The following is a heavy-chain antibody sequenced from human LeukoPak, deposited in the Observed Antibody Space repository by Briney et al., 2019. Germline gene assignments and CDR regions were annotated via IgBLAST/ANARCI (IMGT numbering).Heavy chain of an antibody. D-gene: IGHD2-2*01. V-gene: IGHV3-21*01. Sequence: PGGSLRLSCAASGFTFSSYSMNWVRQAPGKGLGWVSSISSSSYIYYADSVKGRFTISRDNAKNSLYLQMNSLRAEDTAVYYCARVLWDIVVVPAAIDYWGQGTLVTVSS. CDR1: GFTFSSYS. J-gene: IGHJ4*02. CDR2: ISSSSYI. CDR3: ARVLWDIVVVPAAIDY.